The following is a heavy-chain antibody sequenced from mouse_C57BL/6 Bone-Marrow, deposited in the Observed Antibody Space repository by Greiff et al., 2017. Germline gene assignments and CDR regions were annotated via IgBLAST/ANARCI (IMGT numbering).Heavy chain of an antibody. J-gene: IGHJ3*01. V-gene: IGHV1-59*01. CDR1: GYTFTSYW. Sequence: VQLKQPGAELVRPGTSVKLSCKASGYTFTSYWMHWVKQRPGQGLEWIGVIDPSDSYTNYNQKFKGKATLTVDTSSSTAYMQLSSLTSEDSAVYYCARSGYSNPWFAYWGQGTLVTVSA. CDR3: ARSGYSNPWFAY. CDR2: IDPSDSYT. D-gene: IGHD2-5*01.